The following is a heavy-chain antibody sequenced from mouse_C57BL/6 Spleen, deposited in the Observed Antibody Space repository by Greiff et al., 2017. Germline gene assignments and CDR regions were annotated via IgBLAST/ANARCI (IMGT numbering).Heavy chain of an antibody. CDR3: ARQVYDGSLYWYFDV. CDR1: GFTFSSYT. J-gene: IGHJ1*03. CDR2: ISGGGGNT. D-gene: IGHD2-3*01. V-gene: IGHV5-9*01. Sequence: EVQRVESGGGLVKPGGSLKLSCAASGFTFSSYTMSWVRQTPEKRLEWVATISGGGGNTYYPDSVKGRFTISRDNAKNTLYLQMSRLRSEDTALYYGARQVYDGSLYWYFDVWGTGTTVTVSS.